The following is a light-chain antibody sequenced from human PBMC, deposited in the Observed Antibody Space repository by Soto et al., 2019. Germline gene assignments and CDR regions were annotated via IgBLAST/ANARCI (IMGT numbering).Light chain of an antibody. V-gene: IGKV1-33*01. J-gene: IGKJ3*01. Sequence: DIQMTQSPSSLSASVGDTVTITCQASQDITNQINWYQQRPGKAPNLLIYDASHLETGVPSRFSGSGSGTYCTLTITSLQPEDIATYYCQKHDGVPQFGPGTKVDF. CDR1: QDITNQ. CDR3: QKHDGVPQ. CDR2: DAS.